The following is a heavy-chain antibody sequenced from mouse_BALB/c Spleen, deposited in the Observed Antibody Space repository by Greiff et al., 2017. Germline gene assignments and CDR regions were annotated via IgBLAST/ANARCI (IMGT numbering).Heavy chain of an antibody. V-gene: IGHV1-18*01. CDR3: ARRGLGSSYYFDY. Sequence: VQLKQSGPELVKPGASVKIPCKASGYTFTDYNMDWVKQSHGKSLEWIGDINPNNGGTIYNQKFKGKATLTVDKSSSTAYMELRSLTSEDTAVYYCARRGLGSSYYFDYWGQGTTLTVSS. J-gene: IGHJ2*01. CDR2: INPNNGGT. D-gene: IGHD1-1*01. CDR1: GYTFTDYN.